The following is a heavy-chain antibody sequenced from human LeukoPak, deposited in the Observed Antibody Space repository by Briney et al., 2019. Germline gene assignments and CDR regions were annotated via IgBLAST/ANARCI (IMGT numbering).Heavy chain of an antibody. CDR1: GGSISSSY. Sequence: PSETLSLTCTVSGGSISSSYCSWIRQPPGKGLEWIGYIYHSESTNYNPSLKSRVTISVDTPKNQFSLKLSSVTAADTAVYYCARQAGGTSGPFDYWGQGTLVTVSS. CDR3: ARQAGGTSGPFDY. D-gene: IGHD4-23*01. V-gene: IGHV4-59*08. CDR2: IYHSEST. J-gene: IGHJ4*02.